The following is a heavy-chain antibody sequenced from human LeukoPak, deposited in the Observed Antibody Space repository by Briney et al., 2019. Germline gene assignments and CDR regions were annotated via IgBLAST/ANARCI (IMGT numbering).Heavy chain of an antibody. CDR2: ISGSGGST. D-gene: IGHD6-13*01. J-gene: IGHJ4*02. CDR1: GFTFSSYG. V-gene: IGHV3-23*01. Sequence: GGSLRLSCAASGFTFSSYGMHWVRQAPGKGLEWVSAISGSGGSTYYADSVKGRFTISRDNSKNTLYLQMNTLRAEDTAVYYCAKVDSSSWYALDYWGQGTLVTVSS. CDR3: AKVDSSSWYALDY.